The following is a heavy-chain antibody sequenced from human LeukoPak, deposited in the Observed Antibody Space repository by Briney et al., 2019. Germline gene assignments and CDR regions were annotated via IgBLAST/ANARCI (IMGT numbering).Heavy chain of an antibody. Sequence: SETLSLTCTVSGGSINNYFWSWIRQPPGKGLEWIGYIYYSGSTNYNPSLKSRVTISVDTSKNQFSLKLSSVTAADTAVYYCARSYYYDSSGYPGALGYWGQGTLVTVSS. CDR1: GGSINNYF. CDR2: IYYSGST. J-gene: IGHJ4*02. V-gene: IGHV4-59*08. CDR3: ARSYYYDSSGYPGALGY. D-gene: IGHD3-22*01.